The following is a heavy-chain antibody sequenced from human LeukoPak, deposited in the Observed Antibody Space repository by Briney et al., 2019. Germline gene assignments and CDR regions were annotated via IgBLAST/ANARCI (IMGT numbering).Heavy chain of an antibody. Sequence: PSETLSLTCTVSGGSISSSSYYWGWIRQPPGKGLEWIGSIYHSGSTYYNPSLKSRVTIAVETSKNQFSLKLSSVTAADTAVYYCARGGGYSSGWSKWGQGTLVTVSP. D-gene: IGHD6-19*01. V-gene: IGHV4-39*07. CDR1: GGSISSSSYY. CDR3: ARGGGYSSGWSK. J-gene: IGHJ4*02. CDR2: IYHSGST.